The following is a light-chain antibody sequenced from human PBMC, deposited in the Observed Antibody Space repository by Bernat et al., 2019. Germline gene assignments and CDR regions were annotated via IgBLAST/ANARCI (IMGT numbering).Light chain of an antibody. CDR1: QSVSSY. Sequence: EIVMTQSPATLSLSPGERATLSCRASQSVSSYVAWYQQKPEQAPRLLIYGASSRATGIPDRFSGSGSGTDFTLIISSLETADVGVYYCQQYNNWNSFGQGTKVEIK. CDR3: QQYNNWNS. CDR2: GAS. J-gene: IGKJ2*03. V-gene: IGKV3D-15*01.